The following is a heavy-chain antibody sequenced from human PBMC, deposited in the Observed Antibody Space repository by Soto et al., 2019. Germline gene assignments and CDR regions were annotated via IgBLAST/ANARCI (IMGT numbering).Heavy chain of an antibody. V-gene: IGHV4-59*01. D-gene: IGHD3-10*01. CDR1: GGSISSYY. J-gene: IGHJ4*02. CDR3: ARGGRPLWTFDY. CDR2: IYYSGST. Sequence: SETLSLTCTVAGGSISSYYWSWIRQPPGKGLEWIGYIYYSGSTNYNPSLKSRVTISVDTSKNQFSLKLSSVTAADTAVYYCARGGRPLWTFDYWGQGTLVTVSS.